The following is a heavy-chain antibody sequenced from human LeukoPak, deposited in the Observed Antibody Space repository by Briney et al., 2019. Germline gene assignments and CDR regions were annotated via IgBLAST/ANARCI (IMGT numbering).Heavy chain of an antibody. CDR3: ARVHRDGYSYLYHHFDY. V-gene: IGHV4-30-4*01. J-gene: IGHJ4*02. D-gene: IGHD5-24*01. CDR2: SYYSGSA. Sequence: SQTLSLTCTVSGASIRGGDYYWSRIRQPPGKGLAWIGYSYYSGSAYYNPSLNSRVTTSVDMSKNQFSLRLSSATAADTAVYYCARVHRDGYSYLYHHFDYWGQGTLVTVSA. CDR1: GASIRGGDYY.